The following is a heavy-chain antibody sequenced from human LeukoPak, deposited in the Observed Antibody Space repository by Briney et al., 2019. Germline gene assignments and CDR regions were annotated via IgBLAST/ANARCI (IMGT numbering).Heavy chain of an antibody. D-gene: IGHD1-26*01. CDR2: IYYSGNS. CDR3: ARWDTDSYFDY. CDR1: GGSISSSSYY. J-gene: IGHJ4*02. V-gene: IGHV4-39*01. Sequence: SETLSLTCTVSGGSISSSSYYWGWIRRPPGKGLEWIGSIYYSGNSYYNPSLKSRVTISVDTSKYQFSLKLTSVSASDTAVYYCARWDTDSYFDYRGRGILVTVSS.